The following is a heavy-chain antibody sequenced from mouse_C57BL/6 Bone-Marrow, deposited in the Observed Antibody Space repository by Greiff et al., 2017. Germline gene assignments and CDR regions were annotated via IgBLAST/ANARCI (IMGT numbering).Heavy chain of an antibody. CDR3: ARIPYGSSPYCYFDV. CDR1: GFTFSDYG. D-gene: IGHD1-1*01. V-gene: IGHV5-17*01. Sequence: EVKLMESGGGLVKPGGSLKLSCAASGFTFSDYGMHWVRQAPEKGLEWVAYLSSGSSTIYYADTVKGRFTISRDNAKNTLFLQMTSLRSVDTAMYYCARIPYGSSPYCYFDVWGTGTTVTVSA. CDR2: LSSGSSTI. J-gene: IGHJ1*03.